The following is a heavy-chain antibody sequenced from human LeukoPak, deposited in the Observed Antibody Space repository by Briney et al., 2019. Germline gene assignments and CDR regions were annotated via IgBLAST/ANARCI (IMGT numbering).Heavy chain of an antibody. CDR2: INWNGGST. J-gene: IGHJ6*03. Sequence: RSGGSLRLSCAASGFTFDDYGMSWVRQAPGKGLEWVSSINWNGGSTDYADSARGRFTISRDNAKNSLHLQMYSLRAEDTALYYCARGAVQPLLAHYYSYMDVWGKGSTVTVSS. CDR1: GFTFDDYG. D-gene: IGHD2-15*01. CDR3: ARGAVQPLLAHYYSYMDV. V-gene: IGHV3-20*04.